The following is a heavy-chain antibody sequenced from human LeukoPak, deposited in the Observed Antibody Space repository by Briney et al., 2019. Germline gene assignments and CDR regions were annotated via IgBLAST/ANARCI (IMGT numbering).Heavy chain of an antibody. CDR3: ARDRSGSYLSYFDY. V-gene: IGHV3-9*01. J-gene: IGHJ4*02. Sequence: GGSLRLSCAASGFTFNDYAMHWVRQAPGKGLEWVSGISWNSGSVGYADSVKGRFTISRDNARNSLYLQMNSLRAEDTAAYYCARDRSGSYLSYFDYWGQGTLVTVSS. CDR2: ISWNSGSV. D-gene: IGHD1-26*01. CDR1: GFTFNDYA.